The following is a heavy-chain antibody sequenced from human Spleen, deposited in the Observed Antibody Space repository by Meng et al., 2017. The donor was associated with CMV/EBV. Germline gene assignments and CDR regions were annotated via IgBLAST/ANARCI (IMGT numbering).Heavy chain of an antibody. J-gene: IGHJ4*02. CDR1: GYTFTSHY. CDR2: INPTGGST. V-gene: IGHV1-46*01. Sequence: ASVKVSCKASGYTFTSHYIHWERQAPGEGLEWLGIINPTGGSTVYAQTFKDRVTMTRDTSTSTVYMELRSLRSEDTAVYYCVKGSVGFSSSWSSWGQGTLVTVSS. CDR3: VKGSVGFSSSWSS. D-gene: IGHD6-13*01.